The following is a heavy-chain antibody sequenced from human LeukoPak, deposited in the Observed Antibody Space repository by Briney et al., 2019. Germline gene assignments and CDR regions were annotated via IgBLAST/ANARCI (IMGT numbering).Heavy chain of an antibody. V-gene: IGHV1-18*01. CDR2: ISAYNGNT. J-gene: IGHJ4*02. CDR3: ARDSLFEFDY. CDR1: GGTFSSYA. Sequence: GSSVKVSCKASGGTFSSYAISWVRQAPGQGLEWMGWISAYNGNTNYAQKLQGRVTMTTDTSTSTAYMELRSLRSDDTAVYYCARDSLFEFDYWGQGTLVTVSS.